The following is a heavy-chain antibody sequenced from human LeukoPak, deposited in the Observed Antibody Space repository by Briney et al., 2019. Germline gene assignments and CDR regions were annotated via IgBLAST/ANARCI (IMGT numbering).Heavy chain of an antibody. Sequence: QSGGSLRLSCAASGFTFSNYGMHWVRQAPGKGLEWVAVISYDGGHKYYADSVKGRFTISRDNSKNTLYLQMNSLRAEDTAVYYCATDVTVTGGTYWGQGTLVTVSS. J-gene: IGHJ4*02. V-gene: IGHV3-30*03. D-gene: IGHD6-19*01. CDR1: GFTFSNYG. CDR2: ISYDGGHK. CDR3: ATDVTVTGGTY.